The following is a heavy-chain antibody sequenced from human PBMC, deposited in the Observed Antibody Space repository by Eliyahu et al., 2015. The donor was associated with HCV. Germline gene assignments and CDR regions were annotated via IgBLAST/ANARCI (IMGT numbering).Heavy chain of an antibody. V-gene: IGHV3-21*01. CDR2: ISSSSSYI. D-gene: IGHD1-1*01. CDR3: ARDSVNDEGFDY. Sequence: EVQLVESGGGXVKPGGSLXLSCAASGXTFSSYSMXWXRQAPGKGLEWVSSISSSSSYIYYADSVKGRFTISRDNAKNSLYLQMNSLRAEDTAVYYCARDSVNDEGFDYWGQGTLVTVSS. CDR1: GXTFSSYS. J-gene: IGHJ4*02.